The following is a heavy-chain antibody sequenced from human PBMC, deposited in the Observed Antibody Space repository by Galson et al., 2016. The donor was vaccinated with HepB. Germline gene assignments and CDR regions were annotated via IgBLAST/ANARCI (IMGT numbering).Heavy chain of an antibody. V-gene: IGHV4-39*01. CDR3: ARGSGVAYSDFWGDRGYYYTDV. CDR1: GGSISSTSYY. Sequence: SETLSLTCTVSGGSISSTSYYWGWIRQPPEKGLDWIGSIYYSGNTYYKSSLKSRVTISIDTSKNQFSLRLSSVTVADTAVYYCARGSGVAYSDFWGDRGYYYTDVWGKGTTVTVSS. D-gene: IGHD3-3*01. J-gene: IGHJ6*03. CDR2: IYYSGNT.